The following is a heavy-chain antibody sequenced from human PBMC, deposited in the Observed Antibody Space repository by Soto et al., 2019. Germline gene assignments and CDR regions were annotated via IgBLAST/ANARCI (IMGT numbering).Heavy chain of an antibody. D-gene: IGHD1-26*01. CDR3: ARDGEWELTDYYYYGMDV. CDR1: GFTFSSYA. J-gene: IGHJ6*02. Sequence: GGSLRLSCAASGFTFSSYAMHWVRQAPGKGLEWVAVISYDGSNKYYADSVKGRLTISRDNSKNTLYLQMNSLRAEDTAVYYCARDGEWELTDYYYYGMDVWGQGTTVTVSS. V-gene: IGHV3-30-3*01. CDR2: ISYDGSNK.